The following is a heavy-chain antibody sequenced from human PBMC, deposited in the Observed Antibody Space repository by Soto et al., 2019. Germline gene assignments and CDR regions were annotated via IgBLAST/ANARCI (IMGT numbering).Heavy chain of an antibody. CDR2: ISGSGGST. V-gene: IGHV3-23*01. Sequence: GGSLRLSCAASGFTFSSYAMSWVRQAPGKGLEWVSAISGSGGSTYYADSVKGRFTISRDNSKNTLYLQMNSLRAEDMAVYYCAKLPRGYCSGGSCYTHWYFDLWGRGTLVTVSS. CDR1: GFTFSSYA. CDR3: AKLPRGYCSGGSCYTHWYFDL. J-gene: IGHJ2*01. D-gene: IGHD2-15*01.